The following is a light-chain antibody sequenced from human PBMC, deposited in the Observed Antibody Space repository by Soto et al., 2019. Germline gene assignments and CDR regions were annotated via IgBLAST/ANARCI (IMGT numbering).Light chain of an antibody. Sequence: LAWYQHKPGQAPRLLIYGVSTKATGVPARFSGSGSATDFTLTITSLQSDDSAVYYCQSYNDWPFAFGQGTKLEI. CDR3: QSYNDWPFA. CDR2: GVS. J-gene: IGKJ2*01. V-gene: IGKV3-15*01.